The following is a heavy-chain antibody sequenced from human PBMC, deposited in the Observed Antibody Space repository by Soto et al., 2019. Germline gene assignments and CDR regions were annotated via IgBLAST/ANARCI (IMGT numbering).Heavy chain of an antibody. Sequence: QVQLVQSGAEVKKPGASVKVSCKASGYTFTSYGFSWVRQAPGQGLEWMGWISTYNGNTNYAQKLQGRVTMTTDTSTSTAYMELRSLRSDDTAVYYCARSGSGATYYYHGLDVWGQGTTVTVSS. V-gene: IGHV1-18*04. J-gene: IGHJ6*02. CDR3: ARSGSGATYYYHGLDV. D-gene: IGHD1-1*01. CDR2: ISTYNGNT. CDR1: GYTFTSYG.